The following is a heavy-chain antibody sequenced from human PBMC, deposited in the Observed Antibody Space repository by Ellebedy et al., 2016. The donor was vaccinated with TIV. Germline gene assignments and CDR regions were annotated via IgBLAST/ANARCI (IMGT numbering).Heavy chain of an antibody. CDR3: GKGNPTVTTL. CDR2: INSDGSAT. Sequence: GESLKISXAASGFTFSTYWMHWVRQAPGKGLVWVSRINSDGSATSYADSVKGRFTISRDNAKNTLYLQMNSLRAEDTAVYYCGKGNPTVTTLWGQGTLATVSS. CDR1: GFTFSTYW. J-gene: IGHJ4*02. V-gene: IGHV3-74*01. D-gene: IGHD4-17*01.